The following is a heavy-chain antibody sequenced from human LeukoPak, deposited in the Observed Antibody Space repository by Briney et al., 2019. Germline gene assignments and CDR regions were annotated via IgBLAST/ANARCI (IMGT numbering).Heavy chain of an antibody. CDR2: ISSSGSTI. CDR1: GFTFSSHE. V-gene: IGHV3-48*03. CDR3: ARDTYYGSGSYYKVEDV. Sequence: QPGGSLRLSCAASGFTFSSHEMNWVRQAPGKGLEWVSYISSSGSTIYYADSVKGRFTISRDNAKNSLYLQMNSLRAEDTAVYYCARDTYYGSGSYYKVEDVWGKGTTVTVSS. J-gene: IGHJ6*04. D-gene: IGHD3-10*01.